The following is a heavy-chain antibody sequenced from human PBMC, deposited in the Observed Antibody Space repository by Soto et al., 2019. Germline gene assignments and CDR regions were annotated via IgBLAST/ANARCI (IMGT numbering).Heavy chain of an antibody. D-gene: IGHD2-15*01. V-gene: IGHV4-31*02. Sequence: SETLSLTCTVSGGSISSGGYYWSWIRQHPGKGLEWIGYIYYSGSTYYNPSLKSRVTISVDTSKNQFSLKLSSVTAADTAVYYCARGGYCSGGSCYSNPPDAFDIWGQGTMVTVSS. CDR1: GGSISSGGYY. CDR3: ARGGYCSGGSCYSNPPDAFDI. CDR2: IYYSGST. J-gene: IGHJ3*02.